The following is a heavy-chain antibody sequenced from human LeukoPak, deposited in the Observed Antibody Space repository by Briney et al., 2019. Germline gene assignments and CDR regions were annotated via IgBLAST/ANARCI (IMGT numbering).Heavy chain of an antibody. Sequence: SETLSLTCAVYGGSFSGYYWSWIRQPPGKGLEWIGEINHSGSTNYNPSLKSRVTISVDTPKNQFSLKLSSVTAADTAVYYCVNDYGGNSDYWGQGTLVTVSS. CDR1: GGSFSGYY. J-gene: IGHJ4*02. V-gene: IGHV4-34*01. CDR2: INHSGST. D-gene: IGHD4-23*01. CDR3: VNDYGGNSDY.